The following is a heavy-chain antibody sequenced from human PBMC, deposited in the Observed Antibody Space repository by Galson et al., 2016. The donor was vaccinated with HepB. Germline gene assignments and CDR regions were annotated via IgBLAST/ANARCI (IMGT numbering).Heavy chain of an antibody. CDR1: GGSISSSSYY. D-gene: IGHD3-10*01. CDR3: ARHMGRGVIYGMDV. Sequence: SETLSLTCTVSGGSISSSSYYWGWIRQPPGKGLEWMGSMYNSGITHYNPSLKSRVTISVDTSKMQFSLRLSSVTAADTAVYYCARHMGRGVIYGMDVWGQGTTVTVSS. J-gene: IGHJ6*02. V-gene: IGHV4-39*01. CDR2: MYNSGIT.